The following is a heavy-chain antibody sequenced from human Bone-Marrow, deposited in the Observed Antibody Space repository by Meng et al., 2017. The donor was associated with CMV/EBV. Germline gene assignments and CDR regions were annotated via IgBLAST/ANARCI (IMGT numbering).Heavy chain of an antibody. CDR1: GYTFTSYG. CDR2: ISAYNGNT. D-gene: IGHD2-2*02. CDR3: ARACSSTSCHTERDAFDI. V-gene: IGHV1-18*01. Sequence: ASVKVSCKASGYTFTSYGISWVRQAPGQGLEWMGWISAYNGNTNYAQKLQGRVTMTTDTSTSTAYMELSSLRSEDTAVYYCARACSSTSCHTERDAFDIWGQGTMVTVSS. J-gene: IGHJ3*02.